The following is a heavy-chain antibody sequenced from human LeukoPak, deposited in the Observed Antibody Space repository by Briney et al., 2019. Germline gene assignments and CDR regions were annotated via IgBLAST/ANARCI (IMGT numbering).Heavy chain of an antibody. CDR2: IYSNGSS. Sequence: SETLSLTCTVSGGSTSYYYWSWIRQPAGKGLEWIGRIYSNGSSKDNPSPKSRVTMSVDTSNNKISLKLSSVTAADTAVYYCARIIRGRDHYQYMDVWGTGTTVTVSS. CDR3: ARIIRGRDHYQYMDV. V-gene: IGHV4-4*07. J-gene: IGHJ6*03. CDR1: GGSTSYYY. D-gene: IGHD3-16*01.